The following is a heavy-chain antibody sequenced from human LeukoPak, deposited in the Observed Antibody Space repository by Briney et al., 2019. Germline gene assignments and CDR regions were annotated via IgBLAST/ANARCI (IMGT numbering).Heavy chain of an antibody. CDR3: AKGTSWVSDYYYMDV. V-gene: IGHV3-23*01. D-gene: IGHD2-8*01. CDR1: GSTFSSYA. CDR2: ISGSGGST. J-gene: IGHJ6*03. Sequence: GGSLRLSCAASGSTFSSYAMSWVRQAPAKGLEWVSAISGSGGSTYYADSVKGRFTISRDNSKNTLYLQMNSLRAEDTSVYYCAKGTSWVSDYYYMDVWGKGTTVTVSS.